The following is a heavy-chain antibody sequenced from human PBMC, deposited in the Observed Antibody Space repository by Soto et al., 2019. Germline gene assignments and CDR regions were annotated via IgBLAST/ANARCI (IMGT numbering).Heavy chain of an antibody. CDR3: ARRYGSWFDY. D-gene: IGHD5-18*01. CDR1: GGSISSYY. V-gene: IGHV4-59*08. J-gene: IGHJ4*02. CDR2: IYYSGST. Sequence: QVQLQESGPGLVKPSETLSLTCTVSGGSISSYYWSWIRQPPGKGLEWIGYIYYSGSTNYNPSLTSRVTISVETSKNQFSLKLRSVTAADTAVYYCARRYGSWFDYWGQGTLVTVSS.